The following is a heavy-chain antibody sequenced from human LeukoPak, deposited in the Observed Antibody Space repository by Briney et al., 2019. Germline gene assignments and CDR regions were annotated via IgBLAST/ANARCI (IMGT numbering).Heavy chain of an antibody. D-gene: IGHD1-26*01. CDR2: IYYSGNT. J-gene: IGHJ2*01. Sequence: SETLSLTCTVSGGSISTYYWSWIRQPPGKGLEWIGYIYYSGNTNYNPSLKSRVTISVDTSQYQFSLKLSSVTASDTAVYYCARVGSWNFDLWGRGTLVTVSS. CDR1: GGSISTYY. V-gene: IGHV4-59*01. CDR3: ARVGSWNFDL.